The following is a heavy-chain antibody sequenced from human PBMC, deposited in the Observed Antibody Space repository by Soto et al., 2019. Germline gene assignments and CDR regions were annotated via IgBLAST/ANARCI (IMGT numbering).Heavy chain of an antibody. CDR2: ISSSGSAI. J-gene: IGHJ4*02. D-gene: IGHD3-9*01. V-gene: IGHV3-48*01. CDR1: GFTFSSYN. CDR3: ARETTTITIADY. Sequence: EVQLVESGGGLVQPGGSLRRSCVVSGFTFSSYNMNWVRRAPGKGLEWVSYISSSGSAIYADSVKGRFTISRDNAKNSLYLQMNSLRAEDTAVYYCARETTTITIADYWGQGTLVTVSS.